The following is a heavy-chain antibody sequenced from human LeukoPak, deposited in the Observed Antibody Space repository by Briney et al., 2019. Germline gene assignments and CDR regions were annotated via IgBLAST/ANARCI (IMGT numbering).Heavy chain of an antibody. CDR1: GFTFSRYA. V-gene: IGHV3-23*01. Sequence: GGSLRLSCAASGFTFSRYAMTWVRQTPGKGLEWVSSISGPGDHTYYADSVKGRFTISRDNSENALYLQMNSLRADDTAVYYCAKDLAYDSSGYSDYWGQGTLVTVSS. CDR3: AKDLAYDSSGYSDY. J-gene: IGHJ4*02. D-gene: IGHD3-22*01. CDR2: ISGPGDHT.